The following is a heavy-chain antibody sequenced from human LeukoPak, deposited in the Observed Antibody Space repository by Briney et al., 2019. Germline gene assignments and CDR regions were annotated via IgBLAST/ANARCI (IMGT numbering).Heavy chain of an antibody. V-gene: IGHV3-7*01. CDR2: IKQDGSEK. CDR3: ASSGWYSTPNXFDP. CDR1: GFTFSRSW. Sequence: GGSLRLSCAASGFTFSRSWMHWVRQAPGKGLEWVASIKQDGSEKYYVDSVKGRFTISRDNAKNSLYLQMNSLRAEDTAMYYCASSGWYSTPNXFDPWGQXTLVIVS. J-gene: IGHJ5*02. D-gene: IGHD6-19*01.